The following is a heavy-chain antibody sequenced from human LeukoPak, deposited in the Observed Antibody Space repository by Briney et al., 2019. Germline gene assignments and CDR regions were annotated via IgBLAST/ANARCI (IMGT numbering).Heavy chain of an antibody. CDR1: GFTFSSYA. CDR3: ARAPVLDFWSGYPPDF. CDR2: IRYDGSNK. Sequence: GGSLRLSCAASGFTFSSYAMSWVRQAPGKGLEWVAFIRYDGSNKYYADSVKGRFTISRGNSKNTLYLQMNSLRAEDTAVYYCARAPVLDFWSGYPPDFWGQGTLVTVSS. V-gene: IGHV3-30*02. J-gene: IGHJ4*02. D-gene: IGHD3-3*01.